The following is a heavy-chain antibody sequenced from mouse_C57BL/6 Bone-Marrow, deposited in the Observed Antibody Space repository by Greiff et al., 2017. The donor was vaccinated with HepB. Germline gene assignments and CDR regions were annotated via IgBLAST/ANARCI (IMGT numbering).Heavy chain of an antibody. CDR1: GYTFTDYY. D-gene: IGHD1-1*01. Sequence: QVQLQQSGPELVKPGASVKISCKASGYTFTDYYINWVKQRPGQGLEWIGWIYPGSGNTKYNEKFKGKATLTVDTSSSTAYMQLSSLTSEDSAVYVCARLREITTVVATDYFDYWGQGTTLTVSS. J-gene: IGHJ2*01. V-gene: IGHV1-84*01. CDR2: IYPGSGNT. CDR3: ARLREITTVVATDYFDY.